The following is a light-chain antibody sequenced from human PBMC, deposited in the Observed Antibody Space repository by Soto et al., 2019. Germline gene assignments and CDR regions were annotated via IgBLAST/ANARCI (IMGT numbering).Light chain of an antibody. J-gene: IGLJ2*01. CDR3: QAWDSSTAV. CDR2: QDT. V-gene: IGLV3-1*01. Sequence: SYELTQPPSMSVSPGQTANITCSGDKLGDKYTCWYQQKPGQSPVLVIYQDTNRPSGIPARFSGSNSGNTATLTISGTQAVDEADYYCQAWDSSTAVFGGGTKLTVL. CDR1: KLGDKY.